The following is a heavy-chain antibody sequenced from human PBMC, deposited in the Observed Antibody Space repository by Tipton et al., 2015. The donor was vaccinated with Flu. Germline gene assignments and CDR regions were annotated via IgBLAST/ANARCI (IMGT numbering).Heavy chain of an antibody. CDR3: ARGPLPDSNWYNGLDV. Sequence: SLRLSCEASGFTFSSYDMHWVRQTTGKGLQWVSGIGTSGDTYYPGSVKGRFTISRENAKNSVYLQMRSLRVGDTAVYYCARGPLPDSNWYNGLDVWGQGITVTVFS. J-gene: IGHJ6*02. CDR1: GFTFSSYD. CDR2: IGTSGDT. D-gene: IGHD6-13*01. V-gene: IGHV3-13*01.